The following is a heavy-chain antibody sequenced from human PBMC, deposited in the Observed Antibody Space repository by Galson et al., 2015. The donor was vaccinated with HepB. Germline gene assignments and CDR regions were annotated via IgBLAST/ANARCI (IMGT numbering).Heavy chain of an antibody. CDR3: GVMSAACGGDCPS. D-gene: IGHD2-21*02. Sequence: SLRLSCAASGFTFRIYNMIWVRQAPGKGLEWVSFISSSSITIYYADSVRDRFTISRDNAENSLYLQMNSLRDEDTAVYYCGVMSAACGGDCPSWGQGTLVTVSS. CDR2: ISSSSITI. J-gene: IGHJ5*02. CDR1: GFTFRIYN. V-gene: IGHV3-48*02.